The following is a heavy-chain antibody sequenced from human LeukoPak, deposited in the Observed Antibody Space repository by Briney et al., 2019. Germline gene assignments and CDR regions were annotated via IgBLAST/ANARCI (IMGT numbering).Heavy chain of an antibody. CDR1: GFTFSSYE. CDR3: ARDRDGYNLTPFDALDI. D-gene: IGHD5-24*01. CDR2: ISSSGSTI. V-gene: IGHV3-48*03. Sequence: GGSLRLSCAASGFTFSSYEMNWVRQAPGKGLEWVSYISSSGSTIYYADSVKGRFTISRDNAKNSLYLQMNSLRAEDTAVYYCARDRDGYNLTPFDALDIWGQGTMVTVSS. J-gene: IGHJ3*02.